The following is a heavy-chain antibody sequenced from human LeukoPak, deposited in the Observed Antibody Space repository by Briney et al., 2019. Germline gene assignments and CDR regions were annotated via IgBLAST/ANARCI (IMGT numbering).Heavy chain of an antibody. V-gene: IGHV3-66*02. J-gene: IGHJ6*04. CDR2: IYSDGST. CDR3: ARELPAYCSGTTCYAPYYGMDV. D-gene: IGHD2-2*01. Sequence: GGSLRLSCAASGFTVSSNYMTWVRQAPGKGLEWVSVIYSDGSTYYADSVKGRFTISRDNSKNTLYLQMNSLRAEDTAVYYCARELPAYCSGTTCYAPYYGMDVWGKGTTVTVSS. CDR1: GFTVSSNY.